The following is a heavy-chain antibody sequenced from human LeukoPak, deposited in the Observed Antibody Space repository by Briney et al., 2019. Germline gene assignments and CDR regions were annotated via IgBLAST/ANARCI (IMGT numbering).Heavy chain of an antibody. D-gene: IGHD3-22*01. Sequence: SVKVSCKASGGTFSSYAISWVRQAPGQGLEWMGGIIPIFGTAKYAQKFQGRVTITTEESTSTAYMERSSLRSEDTAVYYCARALDLDYYDSSGFDYWGQGTLVTVSS. CDR1: GGTFSSYA. CDR2: IIPIFGTA. V-gene: IGHV1-69*05. CDR3: ARALDLDYYDSSGFDY. J-gene: IGHJ4*02.